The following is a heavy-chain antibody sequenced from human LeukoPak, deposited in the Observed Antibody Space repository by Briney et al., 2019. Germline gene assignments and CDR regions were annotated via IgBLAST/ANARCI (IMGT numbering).Heavy chain of an antibody. Sequence: GGSLRLSCAASGFTFSSYWMHWVRQAPGKGLEWVSAISGSGGSTYYADSVKGRFTISRDNSKNTLYLQMNSLRAEDTAVYYCAKGGSCYSYCALYYYYYGMDVWGQGTTVTVSS. CDR3: AKGGSCYSYCALYYYYYGMDV. CDR2: ISGSGGST. CDR1: GFTFSSYW. V-gene: IGHV3-23*01. D-gene: IGHD2-15*01. J-gene: IGHJ6*02.